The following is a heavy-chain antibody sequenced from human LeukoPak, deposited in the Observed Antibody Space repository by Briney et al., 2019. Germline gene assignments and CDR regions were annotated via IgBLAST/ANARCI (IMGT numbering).Heavy chain of an antibody. CDR1: GGSISSCY. D-gene: IGHD2-15*01. CDR2: IYYSGST. V-gene: IGHV4-59*12. CDR3: ARARRDGGGYRFDL. J-gene: IGHJ4*02. Sequence: PSETLSLTCTVSGGSISSCYWSWIRRPPGKGLGWIGYIYYSGSTNYNPSLKSRVIISLDTSKNQFSLRLSSVTAADTAVYYCARARRDGGGYRFDLWGQGTQVTVSA.